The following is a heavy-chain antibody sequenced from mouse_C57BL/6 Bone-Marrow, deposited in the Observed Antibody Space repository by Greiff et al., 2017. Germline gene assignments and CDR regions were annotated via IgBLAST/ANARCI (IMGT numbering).Heavy chain of an antibody. CDR3: ARPCITTVVATEYFDV. Sequence: EVKLVESGGGLVKPGGSLKLSCAASGFTFSDYGMHWVRQAPEKGLEWVAYISSGSSTIYYADTVKGRFTISRDNAKNTLFLQMTSLRSEDTAMYYCARPCITTVVATEYFDVWGTGTTVTVSS. J-gene: IGHJ1*03. CDR1: GFTFSDYG. CDR2: ISSGSSTI. D-gene: IGHD1-1*01. V-gene: IGHV5-17*01.